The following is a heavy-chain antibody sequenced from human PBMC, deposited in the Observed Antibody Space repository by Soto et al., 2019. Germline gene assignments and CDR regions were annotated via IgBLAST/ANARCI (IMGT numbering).Heavy chain of an antibody. J-gene: IGHJ6*02. CDR2: ISAYNGNT. CDR1: GYTFTSYC. CDR3: AREGEAAAGTQTYYYYYGMDV. D-gene: IGHD6-13*01. V-gene: IGHV1-18*04. Sequence: ASVKVSCKASGYTFTSYCISWVRQAPGQGLEWMGWISAYNGNTNYAHKLQGRVTMTTDTSTSTAYMELRSLRSDDTAVYYCAREGEAAAGTQTYYYYYGMDVWGQGTTVNVSS.